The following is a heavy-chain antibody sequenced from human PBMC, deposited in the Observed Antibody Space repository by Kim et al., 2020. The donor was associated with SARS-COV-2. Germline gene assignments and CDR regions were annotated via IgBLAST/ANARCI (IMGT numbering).Heavy chain of an antibody. CDR2: IYYSGST. Sequence: SETLSLTCTVSGGSISSSSYYWGWIRQPPGKGLEWIGSIYYSGSTYYNPSLKSRVTISVDTSKNQFSLKLSSVTAADTAVYYCARLVNLYGMDVWGQGTTVTVSS. V-gene: IGHV4-39*01. D-gene: IGHD2-21*01. CDR3: ARLVNLYGMDV. CDR1: GGSISSSSYY. J-gene: IGHJ6*02.